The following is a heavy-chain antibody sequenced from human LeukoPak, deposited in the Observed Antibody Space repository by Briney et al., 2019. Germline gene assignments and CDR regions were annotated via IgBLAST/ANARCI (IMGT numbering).Heavy chain of an antibody. D-gene: IGHD4-23*01. Sequence: GGPLRLSCAASEFTFSSYSMSWVRQAPGKGLEWVSYISSTATSIYYADSVKGRFTVSRDNAKNSLYLQMNSLRAEDTAVYYCARDVTYHGGDWFDPWGQGTLVTVSS. CDR2: ISSTATSI. CDR3: ARDVTYHGGDWFDP. J-gene: IGHJ5*02. V-gene: IGHV3-48*04. CDR1: EFTFSSYS.